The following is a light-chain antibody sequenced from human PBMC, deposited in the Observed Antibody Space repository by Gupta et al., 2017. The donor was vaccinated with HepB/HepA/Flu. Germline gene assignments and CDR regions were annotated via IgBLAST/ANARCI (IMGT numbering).Light chain of an antibody. CDR3: RQYDNYPWT. J-gene: IGKJ1*01. CDR2: TAS. V-gene: IGKV1-6*01. Sequence: AIQMTESPASLSASGGDRVTITFRARQGIRNDLGWYQQKPGKAPKLLIYTASSLQSGVPSRFSGSGSGTDFTLTINSLQPEDFATYYCRQYDNYPWTFGQGTKVEIK. CDR1: QGIRND.